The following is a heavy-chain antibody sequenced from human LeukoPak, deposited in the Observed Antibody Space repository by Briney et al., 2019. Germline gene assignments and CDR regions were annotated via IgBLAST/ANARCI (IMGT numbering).Heavy chain of an antibody. Sequence: SETLSLTCAVYGGSFSGYYWSWIRQPPGKGLEWIGEINHSGSTNYNPSLKSRVTISVDTSKNQFSLKLSSVTAADTAVYYCARGLESIQWAGAFDIWGQGTMVTVSS. D-gene: IGHD5-12*01. CDR2: INHSGST. CDR3: ARGLESIQWAGAFDI. J-gene: IGHJ3*02. V-gene: IGHV4-34*01. CDR1: GGSFSGYY.